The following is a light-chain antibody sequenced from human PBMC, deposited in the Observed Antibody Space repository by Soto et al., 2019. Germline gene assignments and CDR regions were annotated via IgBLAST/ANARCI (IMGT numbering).Light chain of an antibody. J-gene: IGKJ2*01. CDR3: QQYKSYPYT. CDR1: QSISRF. V-gene: IGKV1-5*01. CDR2: DAS. Sequence: DIQMTQSPSTLSASVGDRVTITCRASQSISRFLAWYQQKPGRAPKVLIYDASSLESGVPSKFSGSGSGTEFTLAIISLQPEDLASYYCQQYKSYPYTFGQGTKLEIK.